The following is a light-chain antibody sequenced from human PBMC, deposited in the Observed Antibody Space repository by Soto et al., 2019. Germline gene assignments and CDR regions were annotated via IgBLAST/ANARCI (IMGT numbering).Light chain of an antibody. Sequence: QSVLTQSPSASASLGASVKLTCTLRSGHSNYAIAWHQHQSEKGPRYLMNLNSDGSHSKGDGTPDRFSGSSSGAERYLTISSLQSEDVADYYCQTWGSGIVVFGGGTKLTVL. CDR1: SGHSNYA. CDR2: LNSDGSH. V-gene: IGLV4-69*01. CDR3: QTWGSGIVV. J-gene: IGLJ2*01.